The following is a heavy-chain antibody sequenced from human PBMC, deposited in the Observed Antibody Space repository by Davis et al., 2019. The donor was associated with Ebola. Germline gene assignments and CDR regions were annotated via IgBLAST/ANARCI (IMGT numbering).Heavy chain of an antibody. Sequence: AASVKVSCKASGYTFTSYGISWVRQAPGQGLEWMGWISAYNGNTNYAQKLQGRVTMTTDTSTSTVYMELRSLRSDDTAVYYCAISGQQWLVPFDYWGQGTLVTVSS. CDR3: AISGQQWLVPFDY. D-gene: IGHD6-19*01. CDR1: GYTFTSYG. CDR2: ISAYNGNT. V-gene: IGHV1-18*01. J-gene: IGHJ4*02.